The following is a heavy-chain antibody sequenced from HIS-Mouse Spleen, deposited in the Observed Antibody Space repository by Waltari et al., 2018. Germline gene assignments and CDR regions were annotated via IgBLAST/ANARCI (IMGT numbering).Heavy chain of an antibody. CDR3: AREIPYSSSWYDWYFDL. J-gene: IGHJ2*01. Sequence: QLQLQESGPGLVKPSETPSLTCTVSGGPISSSGSYWCGIRQPPGKGLEWIGSIYYSGSTYYNPSLKSRVTISVDTSKNQFSLKLSSVTAADTAVYYCAREIPYSSSWYDWYFDLWGRGTLVTVSS. CDR2: IYYSGST. V-gene: IGHV4-39*07. D-gene: IGHD6-13*01. CDR1: GGPISSSGSY.